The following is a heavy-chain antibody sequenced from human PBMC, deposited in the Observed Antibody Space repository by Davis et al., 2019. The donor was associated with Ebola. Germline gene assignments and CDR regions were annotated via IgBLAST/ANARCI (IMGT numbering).Heavy chain of an antibody. CDR3: ARVQSAGYYAYYNMDV. Sequence: PGGSLRLSCAASGFTFSSYWMHWVRQAPGKGLVWVSRISGDGSSTIYADSVKGRFTISRDNAKNTLYLQMNSLRAEDTAVYYCARVQSAGYYAYYNMDVWGQGTTVTVSS. J-gene: IGHJ6*02. V-gene: IGHV3-74*01. D-gene: IGHD3-22*01. CDR2: ISGDGSST. CDR1: GFTFSSYW.